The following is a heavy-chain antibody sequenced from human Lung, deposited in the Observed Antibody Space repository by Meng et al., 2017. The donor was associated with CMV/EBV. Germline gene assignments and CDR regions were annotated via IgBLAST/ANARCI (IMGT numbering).Heavy chain of an antibody. CDR2: IHPHRGDT. D-gene: IGHD7-27*01. V-gene: IGHV1-2*02. J-gene: IGHJ4*02. CDR1: GYTFTAHY. Sequence: SVTVSCKASGYTFTAHYFHWVRQAPGQGLEWMGWIHPHRGDTNYAQQFQGRVTLTRDTSINTGYMELTRLTSDDPAVYYCARDNNWGPDYWGQGTLVTVSS. CDR3: ARDNNWGPDY.